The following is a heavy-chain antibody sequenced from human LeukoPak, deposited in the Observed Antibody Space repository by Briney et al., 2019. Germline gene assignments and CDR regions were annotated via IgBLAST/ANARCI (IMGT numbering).Heavy chain of an antibody. V-gene: IGHV3-23*01. CDR1: GLTFSSYA. D-gene: IGHD6-13*01. CDR3: AKTTQAAAGALDY. CDR2: ISVSGGST. Sequence: PVGSLRLSCAASGLTFSSYAMNWVRQAPGKGLEWVSAISVSGGSTHYADSVKGRFTISRDNSKNTLYLQMNSLRADATAVYYCAKTTQAAAGALDYWGQGTLVTVSS. J-gene: IGHJ4*02.